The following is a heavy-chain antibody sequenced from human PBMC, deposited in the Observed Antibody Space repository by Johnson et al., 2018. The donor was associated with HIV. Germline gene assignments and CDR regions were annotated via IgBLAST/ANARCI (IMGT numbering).Heavy chain of an antibody. CDR2: IKQDGGEK. V-gene: IGHV3-7*01. Sequence: VQLVESGGGLIQPGGSLRLSCAASGFTVSSNYMSWVRQAPGKGLEWVANIKQDGGEKYYVDSVKGRFTISRDNAKNSLYLQMNSLRAEDTAVYYCARGRGYYYDSGPDAFDIWGQGTMVTVSS. CDR1: GFTVSSNY. J-gene: IGHJ3*02. CDR3: ARGRGYYYDSGPDAFDI. D-gene: IGHD3-22*01.